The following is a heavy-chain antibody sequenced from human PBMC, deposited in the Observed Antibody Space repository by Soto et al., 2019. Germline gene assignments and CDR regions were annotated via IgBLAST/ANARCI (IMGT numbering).Heavy chain of an antibody. Sequence: GESLKISCKGSGYRFTSYWIGWLRQMPGKGLEWMGIIYPGDSDTRYSPSFQGQVTISADKSISTAYLQWSSLKASDTAMYYCARQGGSSWYPRAAFDIWGQGTMVTVSS. CDR3: ARQGGSSWYPRAAFDI. D-gene: IGHD6-13*01. J-gene: IGHJ3*02. CDR1: GYRFTSYW. CDR2: IYPGDSDT. V-gene: IGHV5-51*01.